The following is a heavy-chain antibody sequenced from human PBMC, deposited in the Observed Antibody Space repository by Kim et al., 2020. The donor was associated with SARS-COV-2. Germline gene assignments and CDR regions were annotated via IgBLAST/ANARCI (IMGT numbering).Heavy chain of an antibody. J-gene: IGHJ6*02. V-gene: IGHV3-13*04. Sequence: GGSLRLSCAASGFTFSSYDMHWVRQATGKGLEWVSAIGTAGDTYYPGSVKGRFTISRENAKNSLYLQMNSLRAGDPSVYYCAREIIAAATTGGMHVWGQG. D-gene: IGHD6-13*01. CDR2: IGTAGDT. CDR1: GFTFSSYD. CDR3: AREIIAAATTGGMHV.